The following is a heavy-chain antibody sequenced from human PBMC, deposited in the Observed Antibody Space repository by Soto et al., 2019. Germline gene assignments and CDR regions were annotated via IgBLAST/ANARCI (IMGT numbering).Heavy chain of an antibody. Sequence: EVPLLESGGGLVQPGGSLRLSCATSGFTFTNSAMNWVRQAPGKGLEWVSSISGRGGSTYYADSVKGRFTISRDNSKNTLSLQMSSLRAEDTAIYYCAKDHLGSLDYWGQGTLVTVSS. CDR1: GFTFTNSA. CDR2: ISGRGGST. D-gene: IGHD7-27*01. V-gene: IGHV3-23*01. J-gene: IGHJ4*02. CDR3: AKDHLGSLDY.